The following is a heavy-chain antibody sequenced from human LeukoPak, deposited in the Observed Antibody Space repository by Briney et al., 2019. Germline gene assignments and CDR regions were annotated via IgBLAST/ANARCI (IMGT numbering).Heavy chain of an antibody. CDR1: GFTFSSYA. V-gene: IGHV3-30*14. CDR2: ISYDGSNK. D-gene: IGHD3-22*01. Sequence: PGGSLRLSCAASGFTFSSYAMNWVRQAPGKGLEWVAVISYDGSNKYYADSVKGRFTISRDNSKNTLYLQMNSLRAEDTAVYYCARVESDYYDSSGYYNGYYGMDVWGQGTTVTVSS. J-gene: IGHJ6*02. CDR3: ARVESDYYDSSGYYNGYYGMDV.